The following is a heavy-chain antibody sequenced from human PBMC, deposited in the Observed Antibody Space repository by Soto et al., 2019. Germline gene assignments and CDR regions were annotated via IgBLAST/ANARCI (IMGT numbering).Heavy chain of an antibody. CDR2: TYYRSKWYN. J-gene: IGHJ5*02. CDR1: GDSVSSNSAA. CDR3: AIDWSIAARSGVRFDP. Sequence: SQTLSLTCAISGDSVSSNSAAWNWIRQSPSRGLEWLGRTYYRSKWYNDYAVSVKSRITINPDTSKNQFSLQLNSVTPEDTAVYYCAIDWSIAARSGVRFDPWGQGTLGTVSS. V-gene: IGHV6-1*01. D-gene: IGHD6-6*01.